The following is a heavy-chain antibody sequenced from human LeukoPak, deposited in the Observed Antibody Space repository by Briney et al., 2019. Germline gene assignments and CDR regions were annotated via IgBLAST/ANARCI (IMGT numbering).Heavy chain of an antibody. J-gene: IGHJ2*01. D-gene: IGHD6-13*01. V-gene: IGHV4-61*08. CDR3: AIIAAGSDWYFDL. CDR1: GGSISSGDYY. CDR2: INHRGST. Sequence: SETLSLTCTVSGGSISSGDYYWSWIRQPPGKGLEWFGEINHRGSTNYYPTLKRRVTISVDTSKIQISLKLSSVTAADTAVYYCAIIAAGSDWYFDLWGRGTLVTVSS.